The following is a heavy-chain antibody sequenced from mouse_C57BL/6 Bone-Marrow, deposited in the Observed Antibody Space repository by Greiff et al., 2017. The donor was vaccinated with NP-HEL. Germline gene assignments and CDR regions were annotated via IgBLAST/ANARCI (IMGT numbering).Heavy chain of an antibody. V-gene: IGHV1-72*01. Sequence: QVQLKQPGAELVKPGASVKLSCKASGYTFTSYWMHWVKQRPGRGLEWIGRIDPNSGGTKYNEKFKSKATLTVDKPSSTAYMQLSSLTSEDSAVYYCARRGYYDYLWFAYWGQGTLVTVSA. D-gene: IGHD2-4*01. CDR1: GYTFTSYW. CDR2: IDPNSGGT. CDR3: ARRGYYDYLWFAY. J-gene: IGHJ3*01.